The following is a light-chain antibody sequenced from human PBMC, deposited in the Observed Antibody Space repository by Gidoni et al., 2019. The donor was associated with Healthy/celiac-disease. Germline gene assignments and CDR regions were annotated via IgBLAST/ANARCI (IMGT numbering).Light chain of an antibody. CDR1: QSISSY. J-gene: IGKJ1*01. CDR2: AAS. V-gene: IGKV1-39*01. Sequence: DIQMTQSPSSLSASVGDRVTITCRASQSISSYLNWYQQKPGKAPKLLIYAASSLQSWVPSRFSGSGSRTDFTLTISSLQPEDFSTYYCQQSYSTLWTFGQGTKVEIK. CDR3: QQSYSTLWT.